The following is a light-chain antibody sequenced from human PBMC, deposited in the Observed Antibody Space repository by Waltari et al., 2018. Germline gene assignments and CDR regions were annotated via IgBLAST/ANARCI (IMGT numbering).Light chain of an antibody. Sequence: DIQMTQSPSSLSASVGDRVTITCRASQSISSYLNWYQQKPGKAPKLLIYAASSLQSGVPSRVSGSGSGTDVTLTISSLQPEDFATYYCQQSYSTPRYTCGQGTKLEIK. CDR1: QSISSY. CDR2: AAS. CDR3: QQSYSTPRYT. V-gene: IGKV1-39*01. J-gene: IGKJ2*01.